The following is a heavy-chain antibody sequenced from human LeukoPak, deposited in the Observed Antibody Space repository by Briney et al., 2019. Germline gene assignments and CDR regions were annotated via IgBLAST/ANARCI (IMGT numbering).Heavy chain of an antibody. Sequence: SETLSLTRAVSGYSISSGYYWGWIRQPPGKGLEWIGSIYHSGSTYYNPSLKSRVTISVDTSKNQFSLKLRSVTAADTAVYYCARHRTSSNYFDYWGQGTLVTVSS. CDR3: ARHRTSSNYFDY. D-gene: IGHD1-1*01. CDR2: IYHSGST. V-gene: IGHV4-38-2*01. J-gene: IGHJ4*02. CDR1: GYSISSGYY.